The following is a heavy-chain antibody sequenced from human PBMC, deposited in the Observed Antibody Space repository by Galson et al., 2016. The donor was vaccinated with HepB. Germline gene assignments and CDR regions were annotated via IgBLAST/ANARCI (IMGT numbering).Heavy chain of an antibody. J-gene: IGHJ6*02. CDR3: ARDHCGGECHGTYYHGMDV. CDR2: IHHTGST. D-gene: IGHD2-21*01. Sequence: SETLSLTCTVSGGSISSDYWSWIRQPPGKGLEWIGYIHHTGSTNFNPSLGSRATIAKDTSKNQFSLKLTSVTAADTAVYYCARDHCGGECHGTYYHGMDVGGQGITVTVS. CDR1: GGSISSDY. V-gene: IGHV4-59*01.